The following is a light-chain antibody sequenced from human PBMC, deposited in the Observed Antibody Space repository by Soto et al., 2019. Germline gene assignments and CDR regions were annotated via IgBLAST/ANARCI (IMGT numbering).Light chain of an antibody. V-gene: IGKV3-20*01. J-gene: IGKJ5*01. CDR2: AAS. Sequence: EIVLTQSPGTLSLSPGEGTTLSCTASHLVKKNYLAWYQQKAGQAPRLLIYAASARATGIPDRFSGRGSGTDFTLTISRLEPEDVAVFYSQQYPESPITFGQGTRLEIK. CDR1: HLVKKNY. CDR3: QQYPESPIT.